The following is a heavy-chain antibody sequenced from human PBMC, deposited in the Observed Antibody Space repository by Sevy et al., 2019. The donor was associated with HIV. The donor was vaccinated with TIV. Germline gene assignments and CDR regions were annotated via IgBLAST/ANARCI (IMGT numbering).Heavy chain of an antibody. Sequence: ASVKVSCKASGYTFTSYGISWVRQAPGQGLEWMGWISAYNGNTNYAQKLQGRVTMTTDTSTSTAYMELRSLRSDATAVYYCARDSPELRGVIITRVVDAFDIWGQGTMVTVSS. V-gene: IGHV1-18*01. CDR1: GYTFTSYG. CDR2: ISAYNGNT. J-gene: IGHJ3*02. CDR3: ARDSPELRGVIITRVVDAFDI. D-gene: IGHD3-10*01.